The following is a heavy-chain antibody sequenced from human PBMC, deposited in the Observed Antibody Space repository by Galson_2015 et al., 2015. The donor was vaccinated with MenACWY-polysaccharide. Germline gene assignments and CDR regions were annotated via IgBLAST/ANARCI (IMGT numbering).Heavy chain of an antibody. CDR2: IYWNGDT. D-gene: IGHD6-25*01. Sequence: SLRLSCAVSGVPFDDYGMSWVRHVAGKGMEWVSGIYWNGDTNYADSVRGRFTISRDNAKNSLYLEMNSLRAEDTALYYCARDLGFRGGYALLDHWGQGTLVTVSS. CDR3: ARDLGFRGGYALLDH. J-gene: IGHJ4*02. CDR1: GVPFDDYG. V-gene: IGHV3-20*04.